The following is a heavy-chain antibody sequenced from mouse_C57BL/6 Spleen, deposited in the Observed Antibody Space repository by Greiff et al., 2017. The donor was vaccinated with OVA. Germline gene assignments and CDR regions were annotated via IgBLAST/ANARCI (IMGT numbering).Heavy chain of an antibody. CDR2: IDPSDSYT. CDR3: ARSQYYGSSFYYFDY. CDR1: GYTFTSYW. J-gene: IGHJ2*01. Sequence: QVQLKQSGAELVRPGTSVKLSCKASGYTFTSYWMHWVKQRPGQGLEWIGVIDPSDSYTNYNQKFKGKATLTVDTSSSTAYMQLSSLTSEDSAVYYCARSQYYGSSFYYFDYGGQGTTLTVSS. D-gene: IGHD1-1*01. V-gene: IGHV1-59*01.